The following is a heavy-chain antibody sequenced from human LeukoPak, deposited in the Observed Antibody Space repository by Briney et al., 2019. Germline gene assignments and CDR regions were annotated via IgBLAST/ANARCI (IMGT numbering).Heavy chain of an antibody. Sequence: ASVKVSCKASGYNFSGYYMNWVRQAPGQGLEWMGWSDARSGATNYGQKFQGRIIMTRDTSISTAYMELSSLTSDDTAVYYCARDPFYEEVKEYGMVVWGQGTTVSVSS. CDR1: GYNFSGYY. V-gene: IGHV1-2*02. J-gene: IGHJ6*02. D-gene: IGHD2/OR15-2a*01. CDR2: SDARSGAT. CDR3: ARDPFYEEVKEYGMVV.